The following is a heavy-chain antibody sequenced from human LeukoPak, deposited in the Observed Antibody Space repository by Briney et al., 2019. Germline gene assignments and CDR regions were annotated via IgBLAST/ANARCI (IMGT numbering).Heavy chain of an antibody. CDR1: GGSISSGGYY. D-gene: IGHD3-22*01. J-gene: IGHJ4*02. CDR3: ARGDNYYDSHLLFDY. Sequence: PSQTLSLTCTVSGGSISSGGYYWGWVRQHPGKGLGWIVYIYYSGSTYYNPSLKSRVTISVDTSKNQFSLKLSSVTAADTAVYYCARGDNYYDSHLLFDYWGQGTLVTVSS. V-gene: IGHV4-31*03. CDR2: IYYSGST.